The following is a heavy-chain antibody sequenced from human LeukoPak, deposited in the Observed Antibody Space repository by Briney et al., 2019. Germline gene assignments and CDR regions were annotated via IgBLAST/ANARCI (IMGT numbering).Heavy chain of an antibody. V-gene: IGHV4-39*02. CDR3: AREGDDYGDYDRAY. D-gene: IGHD4-17*01. J-gene: IGHJ4*02. Sequence: SETLPLTCTVSGGSISSSSYYWGWIRQPPGKGLEWIGSIYYSGSTYYNPSLKSRVTISVGTSKNQFSLKLSSVTAADTAVYYCAREGDDYGDYDRAYWGQGTLVTVSS. CDR1: GGSISSSSYY. CDR2: IYYSGST.